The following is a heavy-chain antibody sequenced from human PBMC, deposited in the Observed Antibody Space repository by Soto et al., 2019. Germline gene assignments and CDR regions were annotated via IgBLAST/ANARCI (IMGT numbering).Heavy chain of an antibody. D-gene: IGHD3-22*01. J-gene: IGHJ3*02. CDR1: GGTISSYY. CDR3: ARFAGDGSSGYDAFDI. Sequence: SETLSLTCTVAGGTISSYYWSWIRKPPGKGLEWIGYIYYSGSTNYNPSLKSRVTISVDTSKNQFSLKLSSVTAADTAVYYCARFAGDGSSGYDAFDIWGQGTMVTVSS. V-gene: IGHV4-59*01. CDR2: IYYSGST.